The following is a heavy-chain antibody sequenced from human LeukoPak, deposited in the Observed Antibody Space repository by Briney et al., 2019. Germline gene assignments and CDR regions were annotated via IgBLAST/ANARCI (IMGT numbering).Heavy chain of an antibody. CDR1: VGSITHYF. J-gene: IGHJ3*01. D-gene: IGHD6-13*01. CDR3: VGRGSWSGKYAFDV. CDR2: IDHREST. Sequence: WWALSLTLMVCVGSITHYFWSWMRPPPDKGRDWNRTIDHRESTSSNYSLECRVPMSIDTSKNLFSLKLSPVTATDTAMYYCVGRGSWSGKYAFDVWGQGTLVTVSS. V-gene: IGHV4-59*08.